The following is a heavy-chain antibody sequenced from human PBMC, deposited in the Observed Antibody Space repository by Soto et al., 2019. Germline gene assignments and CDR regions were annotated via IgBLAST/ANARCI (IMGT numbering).Heavy chain of an antibody. CDR3: ARDRAASDYYYGMDV. CDR2: IWYDGSNK. Sequence: QVQLVESGGGVVQPGRSLRLSCAASGFTFSSYGMHWVRQAPGKGLEWVAVIWYDGSNKYYADSVKGRFTISRDNSKNTRYLQMNSLRAEDTAVYYCARDRAASDYYYGMDVWGQGTTVTVSS. J-gene: IGHJ6*02. V-gene: IGHV3-33*01. D-gene: IGHD6-25*01. CDR1: GFTFSSYG.